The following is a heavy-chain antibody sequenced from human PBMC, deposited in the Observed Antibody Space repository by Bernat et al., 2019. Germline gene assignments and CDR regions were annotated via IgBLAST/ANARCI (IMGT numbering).Heavy chain of an antibody. Sequence: QVQLVQSGAEVKKPGASVKVSCKASGYTFTGYYMHWVRQAPGQGLEWMGWINPNSGGTNYAQKFQGWVTMTRDTPISTAYMELSRLGSDDTAVYYCARSRSSGWPVWGNDDAFDIWGQGTMVTVSS. CDR2: INPNSGGT. CDR1: GYTFTGYY. J-gene: IGHJ3*02. V-gene: IGHV1-2*04. CDR3: ARSRSSGWPVWGNDDAFDI. D-gene: IGHD6-19*01.